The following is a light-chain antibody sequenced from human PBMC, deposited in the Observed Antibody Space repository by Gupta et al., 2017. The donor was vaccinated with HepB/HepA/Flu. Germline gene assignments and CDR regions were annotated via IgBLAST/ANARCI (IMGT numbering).Light chain of an antibody. J-gene: IGLJ2*01. CDR2: YKSDSDK. Sequence: QAVLTQPSSLSASPGASASLTCTLRSGINAAIYRIYWYQQKPGSPPQFLLSYKSDSDKQQGSGVPSRFSGSKDGSANAGILLISGLQSEDEADYYCMIWHSSAVVFGGGTKMTVL. CDR1: SGINAAIYR. V-gene: IGLV5-45*02. CDR3: MIWHSSAVV.